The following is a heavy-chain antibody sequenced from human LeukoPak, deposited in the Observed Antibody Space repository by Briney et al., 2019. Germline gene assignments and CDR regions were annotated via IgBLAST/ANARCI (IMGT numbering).Heavy chain of an antibody. Sequence: PGGSLRLSCAASGFTFSSYWMSWVRQAPGKGLEWVANIKQDGSEKYYVDSVKGRFTISRDNAKNSLYLQMNGLRAEDTAVYYCARALSGLIAVAEWVDYWGQGTLVTVSS. D-gene: IGHD6-19*01. CDR3: ARALSGLIAVAEWVDY. CDR2: IKQDGSEK. CDR1: GFTFSSYW. J-gene: IGHJ4*02. V-gene: IGHV3-7*01.